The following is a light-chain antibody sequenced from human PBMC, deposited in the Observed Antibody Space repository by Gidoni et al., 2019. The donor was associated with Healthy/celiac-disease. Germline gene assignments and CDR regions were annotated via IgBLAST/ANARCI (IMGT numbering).Light chain of an antibody. CDR3: MQAIKTRLT. Sequence: DIVITQSPLSLPVTPGEPASISCRSSQSLLHSNGYNYLDWYLQKPGQSPQLLIYLGSNRASGVPDRFSGSGSGTDFTLKISRVEAEDVGVYYCMQAIKTRLTFGGXTKVEIK. V-gene: IGKV2-28*01. CDR1: QSLLHSNGYNY. CDR2: LGS. J-gene: IGKJ4*01.